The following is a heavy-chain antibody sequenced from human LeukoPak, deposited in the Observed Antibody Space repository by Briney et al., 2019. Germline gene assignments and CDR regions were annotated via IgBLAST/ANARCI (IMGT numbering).Heavy chain of an antibody. CDR3: AGSYDSSGFSDY. CDR2: ISYSGRII. J-gene: IGHJ4*02. CDR1: GFTFSDSY. V-gene: IGHV3-11*01. Sequence: PGGSLRLSCAASGFTFSDSYMNWLRQAPGKGPEWVSYISYSGRIIYYADSVKGRFTISRDNAKNSLYLQMNSLRAEDTAVYYCAGSYDSSGFSDYWGQGTLVTVSS. D-gene: IGHD3-22*01.